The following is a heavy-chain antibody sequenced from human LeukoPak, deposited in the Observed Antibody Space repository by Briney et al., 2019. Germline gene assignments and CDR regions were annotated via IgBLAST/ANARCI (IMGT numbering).Heavy chain of an antibody. CDR1: GFTVSSNY. Sequence: GGSLRPSCAASGFTVSSNYMSWVRQAPGKGLEWVSVIYSGGSTYYADSVKGRFTISRDNSKNTLYLQMNSLRAEDTAVYYCARGIHCSGGSCLLYYYYGMDVWGQGTTVTVSS. V-gene: IGHV3-66*01. CDR3: ARGIHCSGGSCLLYYYYGMDV. D-gene: IGHD2-15*01. J-gene: IGHJ6*02. CDR2: IYSGGST.